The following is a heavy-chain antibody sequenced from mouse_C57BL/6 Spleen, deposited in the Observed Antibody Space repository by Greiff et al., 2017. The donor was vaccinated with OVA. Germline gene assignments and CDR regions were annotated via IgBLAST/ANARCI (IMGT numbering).Heavy chain of an antibody. CDR2: IYPGSGNT. Sequence: VQLQQSGAELVRPGASVKLSCKASGYTFTDYYINWVKQRPGQGLEWIARIYPGSGNTYYNEKFKGKATLTAEKSSSTAYMQLSSLTSEDSAVYFCARRYYGSLWYFDVWGTGTTVTVSS. CDR1: GYTFTDYY. J-gene: IGHJ1*03. CDR3: ARRYYGSLWYFDV. D-gene: IGHD1-1*01. V-gene: IGHV1-76*01.